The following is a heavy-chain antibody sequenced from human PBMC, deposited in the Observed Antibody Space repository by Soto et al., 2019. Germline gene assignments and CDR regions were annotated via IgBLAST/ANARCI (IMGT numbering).Heavy chain of an antibody. CDR2: MNPNSGNT. V-gene: IGHV1-8*01. CDR3: ARGGLRYFDWLFTRDCYYYYYMDV. Sequence: GASVKVSCKASGYTFTSYDINWVRQATGQGLEWMGWMNPNSGNTGYAQKFQGRVTMTRNTSISTAYMELSSLRSEDTAVYYCARGGLRYFDWLFTRDCYYYYYMDVWGKGTTVTVSS. CDR1: GYTFTSYD. D-gene: IGHD3-9*01. J-gene: IGHJ6*03.